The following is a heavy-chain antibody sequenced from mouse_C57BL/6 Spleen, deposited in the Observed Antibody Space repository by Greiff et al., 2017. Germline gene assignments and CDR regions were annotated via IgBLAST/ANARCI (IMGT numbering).Heavy chain of an antibody. CDR2: IYPGSGNT. Sequence: VKLQQSGAELVRPGASVKLSCKASGYTFTDYYINWVKQRPGQGLEWIARIYPGSGNTYYNEKFKGKATLTAEKSSSTAYMQLSSLTSEDSAVYFCARASSGLYAMDYWGQGTSVTVSS. CDR1: GYTFTDYY. J-gene: IGHJ4*01. D-gene: IGHD3-2*02. CDR3: ARASSGLYAMDY. V-gene: IGHV1-76*01.